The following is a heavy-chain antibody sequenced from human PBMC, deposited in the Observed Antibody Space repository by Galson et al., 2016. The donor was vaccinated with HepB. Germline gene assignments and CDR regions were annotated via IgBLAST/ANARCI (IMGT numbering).Heavy chain of an antibody. CDR3: ARDRLGPYGLDV. CDR2: INPSGDSA. J-gene: IGHJ6*02. V-gene: IGHV1-46*01. CDR1: GYTFTNYY. D-gene: IGHD7-27*01. Sequence: SVKVSCKVSGYTFTNYYMHWVRQAPGQGLDWMGIINPSGDSARYAQKFQGRVTMTRDTSTSTVYMELSSLRSEDTAVYFCARDRLGPYGLDVWGQGTTVTVSS.